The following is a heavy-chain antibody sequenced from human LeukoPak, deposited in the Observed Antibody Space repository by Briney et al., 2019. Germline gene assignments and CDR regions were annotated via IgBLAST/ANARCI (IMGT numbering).Heavy chain of an antibody. V-gene: IGHV1-18*01. CDR1: GYTFTSYG. D-gene: IGHD3-22*01. J-gene: IGHJ4*02. Sequence: GASVKVSCKASGYTFTSYGISWVRQAPGRGLEWMGWISAHNGNTNYAQKLQGRVTMTTDTSTSTAYMELRSLRSDDTAVYYCAREGFYDSSGYYPDYWGQGTLVTVSS. CDR2: ISAHNGNT. CDR3: AREGFYDSSGYYPDY.